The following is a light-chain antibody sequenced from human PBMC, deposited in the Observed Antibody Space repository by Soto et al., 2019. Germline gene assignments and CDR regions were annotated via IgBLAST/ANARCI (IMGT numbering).Light chain of an antibody. CDR1: QTVTSNY. CDR2: ASS. V-gene: IGKV3-20*01. CDR3: QQYGSSRA. J-gene: IGKJ1*01. Sequence: DIVFTQSPGTLSLSPGERATLSCSATQTVTSNYLAWYQQKPGHAPRLLIFASSTRATGVPGRFSGSGSGTDFTLTISRPEPEDFAVYYCQQYGSSRAFGQGTKVEIK.